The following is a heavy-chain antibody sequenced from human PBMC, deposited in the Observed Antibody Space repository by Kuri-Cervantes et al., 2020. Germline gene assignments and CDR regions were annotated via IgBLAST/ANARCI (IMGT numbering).Heavy chain of an antibody. CDR3: AKGPWWELLGIDY. V-gene: IGHV3-9*01. Sequence: SLKISCAASGFTFDDYAMHWVRQAPGKGLEWVSGISWNSGSIGYADSVKGRFTISRDNSKNTLYLQMNSLRAEDTAVYYCAKGPWWELLGIDYWGQGTLVTVSS. J-gene: IGHJ4*02. CDR2: ISWNSGSI. D-gene: IGHD1-26*01. CDR1: GFTFDDYA.